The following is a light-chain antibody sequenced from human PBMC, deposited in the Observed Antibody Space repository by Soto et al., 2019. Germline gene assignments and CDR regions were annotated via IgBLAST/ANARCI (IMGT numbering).Light chain of an antibody. CDR2: RAS. V-gene: IGKV3-15*01. Sequence: EIVMTQSPATLSLSPVERATLSGRASQIISIYLAWYQQKPGQAPRLLIYRASTRAAGLPDRFSGSGSETDFTLTISSLQSEDFAVYYCQQYNKWPITFGQGTRLEIK. CDR3: QQYNKWPIT. J-gene: IGKJ5*01. CDR1: QIISIY.